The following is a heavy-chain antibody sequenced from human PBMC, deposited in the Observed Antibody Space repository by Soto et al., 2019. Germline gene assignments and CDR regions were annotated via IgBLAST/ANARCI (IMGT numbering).Heavy chain of an antibody. CDR2: TYYRSKWYN. CDR1: GDSVSSNSAA. J-gene: IGHJ3*02. CDR3: ARAIFVGVVPAPKVFYI. V-gene: IGHV6-1*01. D-gene: IGHD2-2*01. Sequence: PSQTLSLTCAISGDSVSSNSAAWNWIRQSPSRGLEWLGRTYYRSKWYNDYAVSVKSRITINPDTSKNQFSLQLNSVTPEDTAVYYCARAIFVGVVPAPKVFYIWGQGTMVTVSS.